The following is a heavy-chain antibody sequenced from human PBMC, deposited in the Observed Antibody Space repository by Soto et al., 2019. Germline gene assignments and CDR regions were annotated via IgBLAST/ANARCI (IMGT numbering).Heavy chain of an antibody. V-gene: IGHV3-30*04. CDR2: VAYDGRSK. CDR1: GFTFSDYA. J-gene: IGHJ6*02. D-gene: IGHD2-2*01. Sequence: GGSLRLSCAASGFTFSDYAMHRVRQAPGKGLEWVAVVAYDGRSKYYADSVKGRFTISRDNSRTTVYLQMNSLRDEDTAMYYCARDDILVIPGGSYNYGMDVWGHGTTVTVSS. CDR3: ARDDILVIPGGSYNYGMDV.